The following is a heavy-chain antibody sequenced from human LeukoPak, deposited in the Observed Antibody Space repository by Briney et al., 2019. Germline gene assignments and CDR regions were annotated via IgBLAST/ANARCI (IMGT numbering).Heavy chain of an antibody. Sequence: PSETLSLTCAVYGGSFSGYYWSWIRQPPGKGLEWIGEINHSGSTNYNPSLKSRVTISVDTSKNQFSLKLSSVTAADTAVYYCARAALFGGMVRGVILRLDYWGQGTLVTVSS. J-gene: IGHJ4*02. CDR3: ARAALFGGMVRGVILRLDY. V-gene: IGHV4-34*01. CDR1: GGSFSGYY. CDR2: INHSGST. D-gene: IGHD3-10*01.